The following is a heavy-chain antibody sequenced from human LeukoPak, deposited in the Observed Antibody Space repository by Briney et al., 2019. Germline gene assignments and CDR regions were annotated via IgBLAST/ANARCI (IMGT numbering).Heavy chain of an antibody. D-gene: IGHD6-19*01. J-gene: IGHJ4*02. CDR1: GFSFSSYA. Sequence: GGSLRLSCAASGFSFSSYAMNWVRQAPGKGLEWVSVISGSGGNTYCADSVKGRFTISRDNSKNTLYLQMNSLRAEDTAVYYCAKDPQGSGAPYYFDYWGQGTLVTVSS. CDR2: ISGSGGNT. CDR3: AKDPQGSGAPYYFDY. V-gene: IGHV3-23*01.